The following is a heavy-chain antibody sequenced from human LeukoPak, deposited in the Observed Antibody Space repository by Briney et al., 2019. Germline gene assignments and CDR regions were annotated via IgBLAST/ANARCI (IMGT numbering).Heavy chain of an antibody. V-gene: IGHV3-23*01. Sequence: TGGSLRLSCAASGFTFRTYTMSWVRQAPGRGLEWVSAISGSGGGTFYSDSVKGRFTISRDNSKNTLYLQMNSRRAEDTAIYYSGKYDDGAYTPACDYWGQGTLVTVSS. CDR3: GKYDDGAYTPACDY. CDR1: GFTFRTYT. CDR2: ISGSGGGT. D-gene: IGHD4-17*01. J-gene: IGHJ4*02.